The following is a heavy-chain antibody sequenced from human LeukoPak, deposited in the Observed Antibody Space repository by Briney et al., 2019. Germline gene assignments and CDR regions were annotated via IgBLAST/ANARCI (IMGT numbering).Heavy chain of an antibody. D-gene: IGHD6-13*01. J-gene: IGHJ4*02. CDR3: ARKYAAAAPLGY. V-gene: IGHV4-34*01. CDR2: INHGGST. CDR1: GGSFSGYY. Sequence: SETLSLTCAVYGGSFSGYYWSWIRQPPGKGLEWIGEINHGGSTNYNPSLKSRVTISVDTSKNQFSLKLSSVTAADTAVYYCARKYAAAAPLGYWGQGTLVTVSS.